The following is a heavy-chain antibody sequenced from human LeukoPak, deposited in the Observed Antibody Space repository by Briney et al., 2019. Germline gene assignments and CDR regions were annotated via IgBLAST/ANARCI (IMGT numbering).Heavy chain of an antibody. D-gene: IGHD1-20*01. J-gene: IGHJ3*02. Sequence: GGSLRLSCAASGFTVSSNYMSWVRQAPGKGLKWVSVIYSGGSTYYADSVKGRFTISRDNSKNTLYLQMNSLRAEDTAVYYCARGGITGTTRGPTRLNDAFDIWGQGTMVTVSS. CDR2: IYSGGST. CDR3: ARGGITGTTRGPTRLNDAFDI. CDR1: GFTVSSNY. V-gene: IGHV3-53*01.